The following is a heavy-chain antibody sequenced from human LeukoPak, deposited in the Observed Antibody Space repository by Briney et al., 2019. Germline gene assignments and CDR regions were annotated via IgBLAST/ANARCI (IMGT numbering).Heavy chain of an antibody. CDR1: GFTFSSYI. D-gene: IGHD2-2*01. J-gene: IGHJ5*02. Sequence: PGGSLRLSCAASGFTFSSYIMNWVRQAPGKGLEWVSYIGSSSSYIYYADSVKGRFTISRDNAENSLYLQMNSVRAEDTAVYYCAREGFGYCSSTSCLNWFDPWGQGTLVTVSS. V-gene: IGHV3-21*01. CDR2: IGSSSSYI. CDR3: AREGFGYCSSTSCLNWFDP.